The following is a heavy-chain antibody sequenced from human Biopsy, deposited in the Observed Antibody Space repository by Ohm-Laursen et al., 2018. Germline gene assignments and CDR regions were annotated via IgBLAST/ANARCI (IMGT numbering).Heavy chain of an antibody. CDR1: GNTFATYH. V-gene: IGHV1-46*01. CDR3: ARAGVGSDGTDSYYYGMDV. J-gene: IGHJ6*02. D-gene: IGHD5-24*01. CDR2: IGPSGATT. Sequence: ASVKVSCKASGNTFATYHIHWVRQAPGQGLEWMGVIGPSGATTSSSQKFQGRITMTRDTSTGTVYMDLNSLGSEDTAVYYCARAGVGSDGTDSYYYGMDVWGPGTTVTVSS.